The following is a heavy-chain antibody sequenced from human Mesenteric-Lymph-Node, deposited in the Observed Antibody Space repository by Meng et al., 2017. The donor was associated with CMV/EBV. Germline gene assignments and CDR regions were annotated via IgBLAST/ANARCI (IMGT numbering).Heavy chain of an antibody. V-gene: IGHV4-59*08. CDR3: ARGMTTIFGVVYYFDY. CDR1: GGSISIYY. J-gene: IGHJ4*02. CDR2: IYYSGST. Sequence: GSLRLSCTVSGGSISIYYWSWIRQPPGKGLEWIGYIYYSGSTKYNPSLKSQVSISVDTSKKQFSLKLSSVTAADTAVYYCARGMTTIFGVVYYFDYWGQGTLVTVSS. D-gene: IGHD3-3*01.